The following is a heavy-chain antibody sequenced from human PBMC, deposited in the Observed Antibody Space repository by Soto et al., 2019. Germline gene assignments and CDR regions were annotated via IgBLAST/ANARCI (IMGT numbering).Heavy chain of an antibody. CDR1: GGSISSSSYY. V-gene: IGHV4-39*01. D-gene: IGHD6-13*01. CDR3: ARHEVEAAVNNWFDP. Sequence: SETLSLTCTVSGGSISSSSYYWGWIRQPPGKGLEWIGSIYYSGSTYYNPSLKSRVTISVDTSKNQFSLKLSSVTAADTAVYYCARHEVEAAVNNWFDPWGQGTLVTVSS. J-gene: IGHJ5*02. CDR2: IYYSGST.